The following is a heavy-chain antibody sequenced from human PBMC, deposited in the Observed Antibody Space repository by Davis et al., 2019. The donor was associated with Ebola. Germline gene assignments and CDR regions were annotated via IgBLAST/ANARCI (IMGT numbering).Heavy chain of an antibody. CDR1: GFTSSDHY. CDR2: ISSSTYT. CDR3: AREARYCSGGSCYRHYYFDY. Sequence: PGGSLRLSCAASGFTSSDHYMSWIRQAPGKGLEWISYISSSTYTKYADSVKGRFTISTDNDKNSLQLQMNSLRAEDTAVYYWAREARYCSGGSCYRHYYFDYWGQGTLVTVSS. V-gene: IGHV3-11*06. D-gene: IGHD2-15*01. J-gene: IGHJ4*02.